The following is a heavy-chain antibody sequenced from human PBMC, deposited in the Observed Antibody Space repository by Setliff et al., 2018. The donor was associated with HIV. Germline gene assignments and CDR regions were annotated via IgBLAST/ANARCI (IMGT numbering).Heavy chain of an antibody. D-gene: IGHD4-17*01. CDR2: INHSGST. Sequence: PSETLSLTCAVYGGSFSGYYWTWIRQPPGKGLVWIGEINHSGSTNYNPSLKSRVTISVDTSKKQFSLKPSSVTAADTAVFYCARGLKNEVDYGGNSKYYSYYYMDVWGKGTTVTVSS. CDR1: GGSFSGYY. J-gene: IGHJ6*03. V-gene: IGHV4-34*01. CDR3: ARGLKNEVDYGGNSKYYSYYYMDV.